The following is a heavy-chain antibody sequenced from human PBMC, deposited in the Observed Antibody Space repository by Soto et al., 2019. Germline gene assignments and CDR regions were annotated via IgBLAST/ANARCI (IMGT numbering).Heavy chain of an antibody. CDR2: MNPNSGNT. V-gene: IGHV1-8*01. J-gene: IGHJ6*03. CDR3: ARAIPTEYPTIYYYYYMDV. Sequence: GASVKVSCKASGYTFTSYDINWVRQATGQGLEWMGWMNPNSGNTGYAQKFQGRVTMTRNTSISTAYMELSSLRSEDTAVYYCARAIPTEYPTIYYYYYMDVWGKGTTVTVSS. CDR1: GYTFTSYD.